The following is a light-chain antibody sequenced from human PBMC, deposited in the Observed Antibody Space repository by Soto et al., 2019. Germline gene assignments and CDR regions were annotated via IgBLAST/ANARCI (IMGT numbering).Light chain of an antibody. V-gene: IGLV2-14*01. J-gene: IGLJ1*01. CDR3: SSYTTSSTYV. CDR2: DVS. CDR1: SSDVGGYNY. Sequence: QSALTQPASVSGSPGQSITISCTGTSSDVGGYNYVSWYQQHPGKAPKVMIYDVSNRPSGVSNRFSGSKSGNTASLTISGLQAEDDADYYCSSYTTSSTYVFGTGTKLTLL.